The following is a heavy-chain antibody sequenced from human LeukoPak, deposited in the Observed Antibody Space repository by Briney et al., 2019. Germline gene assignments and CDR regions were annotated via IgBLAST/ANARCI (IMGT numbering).Heavy chain of an antibody. D-gene: IGHD3-10*01. Sequence: GGSLRLSCAVSGFTFSNAWMSWVRQAPGKGLEWVGRIKSKTNGGTTDYAAPVKGRFTISRDDSKNTLYLQMNSLNTEDTAVYYCTKTALRGGIYWGQGTLVTVSS. V-gene: IGHV3-15*01. CDR3: TKTALRGGIY. CDR2: IKSKTNGGTT. J-gene: IGHJ4*02. CDR1: GFTFSNAW.